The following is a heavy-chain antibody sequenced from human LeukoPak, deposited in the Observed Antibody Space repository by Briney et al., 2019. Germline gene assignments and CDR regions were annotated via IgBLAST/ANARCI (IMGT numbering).Heavy chain of an antibody. J-gene: IGHJ5*02. V-gene: IGHV4-39*06. Sequence: SETLSLTCTVSGGSISSSSYYWGWIRQPPGKGLEWIGSIYYSGSTNYNPSLKSRVTISVDTSKNQFTLKLSSVTAADTAVYYCARWTGSSSWYGPGFDPWGQGTLVTVSS. CDR2: IYYSGST. CDR1: GGSISSSSYY. CDR3: ARWTGSSSWYGPGFDP. D-gene: IGHD6-13*01.